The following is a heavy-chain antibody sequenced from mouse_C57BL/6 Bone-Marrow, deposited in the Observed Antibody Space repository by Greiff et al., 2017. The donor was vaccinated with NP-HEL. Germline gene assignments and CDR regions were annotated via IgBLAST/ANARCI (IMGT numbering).Heavy chain of an antibody. CDR2: IHPNSGST. D-gene: IGHD2-2*01. V-gene: IGHV1-64*01. J-gene: IGHJ4*01. CDR3: ARGLLWLRRRDYYAMDY. Sequence: VQLQQPGAELVKPGASVKLSCKASGYTFTSDWMHWGKQRPGQGREWSGMIHPNSGSTNYNEKFKSKATLTVDKSSSTAYMQLSSLTSEDSAVYYGARGLLWLRRRDYYAMDYWGQGTSVTVSS. CDR1: GYTFTSDW.